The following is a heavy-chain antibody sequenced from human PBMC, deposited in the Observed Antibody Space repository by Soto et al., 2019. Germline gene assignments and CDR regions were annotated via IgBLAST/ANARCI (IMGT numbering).Heavy chain of an antibody. V-gene: IGHV4-30-4*01. Sequence: QVQLQESGPGLVKPSQTLSLTCTVSGGSISSGDYYWSWIRQPPGKGLEWIGYILYSGTTNYNPSLERRLTISVDTSKTQCSLKLTSVTAADTAVYYCARNGALDYWGRGTLVTVSS. J-gene: IGHJ4*02. CDR3: ARNGALDY. CDR2: ILYSGTT. D-gene: IGHD2-8*01. CDR1: GGSISSGDYY.